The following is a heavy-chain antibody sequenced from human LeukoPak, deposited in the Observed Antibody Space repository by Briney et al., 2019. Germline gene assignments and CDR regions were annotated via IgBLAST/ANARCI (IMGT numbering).Heavy chain of an antibody. J-gene: IGHJ4*02. V-gene: IGHV1-18*01. CDR2: ISAYNGNT. CDR3: ARDSGSGYSFLYYFDY. Sequence: ASVKVSCKASGYTFTSYGISWVRQAPGQGLEWMGWISAYNGNTNYAQKLQGRVTMTTDTSTSTAYMELRSLRSDDTAVYYCARDSGSGYSFLYYFDYWGQGTLVTVSS. CDR1: GYTFTSYG. D-gene: IGHD5-18*01.